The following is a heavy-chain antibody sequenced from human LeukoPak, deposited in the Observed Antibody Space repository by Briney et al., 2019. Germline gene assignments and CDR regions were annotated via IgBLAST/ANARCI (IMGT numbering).Heavy chain of an antibody. V-gene: IGHV3-30*04. Sequence: GGSLRLSCAASGFTFSSYAMHWVRQAPGKGLEWVAVISHDGSNKYYADSVKGRFTISRDNSKNTLFLQMNSLRAEDTAVYYCARVMATISQDYFDFWGQETLVTVSS. CDR2: ISHDGSNK. CDR1: GFTFSSYA. CDR3: ARVMATISQDYFDF. J-gene: IGHJ4*02. D-gene: IGHD5-24*01.